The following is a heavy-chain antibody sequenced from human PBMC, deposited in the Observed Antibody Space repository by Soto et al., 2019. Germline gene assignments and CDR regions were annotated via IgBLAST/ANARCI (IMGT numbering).Heavy chain of an antibody. CDR3: ARDGTYTGYASGY. J-gene: IGHJ4*02. CDR1: GGSISSGGYY. CDR2: IYYSGST. D-gene: IGHD5-12*01. Sequence: PSETLSLTCTVSGGSISSGGYYWSWIRQHPGKGLEWIGYIYYSGSTYYNPPLKSRVTISVDTSKNQFSLKLSSVTAADTAVYYCARDGTYTGYASGYWGQGTLVTVSS. V-gene: IGHV4-31*03.